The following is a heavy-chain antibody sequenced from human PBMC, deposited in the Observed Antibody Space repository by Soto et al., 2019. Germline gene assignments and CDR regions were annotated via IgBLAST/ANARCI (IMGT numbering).Heavy chain of an antibody. CDR2: MNPYSGDT. Sequence: QVQLVQSGSEVMKPGSSVKVSCKASGYTFTNFHFNWVRQATGQGLEWIGWMNPYSGDTGYAQNFQGRVTMTRDTSINTASMEMTSLTSDDTAVYYCASGSPGPVDNWGQGTPVTVSS. D-gene: IGHD3-10*01. J-gene: IGHJ4*02. V-gene: IGHV1-8*02. CDR3: ASGSPGPVDN. CDR1: GYTFTNFH.